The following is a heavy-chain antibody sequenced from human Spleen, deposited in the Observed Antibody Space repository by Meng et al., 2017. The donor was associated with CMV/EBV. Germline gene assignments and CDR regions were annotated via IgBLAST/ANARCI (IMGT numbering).Heavy chain of an antibody. Sequence: SETLSLTCAVSGGSISSSNWWSWLRQPPGKGLEWLGYVHFSGSANYNPSLESRLSMSVDTSQNRLYLRLSSVTAADTAVYYCARDLSPDFWNGHLDYWGQGKLVTVSS. D-gene: IGHD3-3*01. CDR2: VHFSGSA. J-gene: IGHJ4*02. V-gene: IGHV4-61*01. CDR1: GGSISSSNW. CDR3: ARDLSPDFWNGHLDY.